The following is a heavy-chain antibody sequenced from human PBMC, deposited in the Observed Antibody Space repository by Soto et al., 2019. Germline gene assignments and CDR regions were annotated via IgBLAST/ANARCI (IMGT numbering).Heavy chain of an antibody. J-gene: IGHJ4*02. Sequence: SVKVSCKASGGTFSSYAMSWVGEAPGQGLEGMGGMIPMFGTAKYAQKIQGRDTSTAEELKSTANVELSSPRSEETAVYYCAREHYDILTGYGWGQGTLVTVSS. CDR1: GGTFSSYA. CDR3: AREHYDILTGYG. D-gene: IGHD3-9*01. V-gene: IGHV1-69*13. CDR2: MIPMFGTA.